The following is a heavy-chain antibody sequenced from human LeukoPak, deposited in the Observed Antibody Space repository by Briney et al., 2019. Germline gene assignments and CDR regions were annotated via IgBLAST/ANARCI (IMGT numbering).Heavy chain of an antibody. V-gene: IGHV4-59*01. Sequence: ERLSLTRTLSGGSPSNDYCGWIRQPPRGGLGWVGYISYSRSTNYNPSIKSRVTISVDTSKNQLSLKLSSVAAADTAVYYCARVGYSSSWYEYYYYGMDVWGQGTTVTVSS. D-gene: IGHD6-13*01. J-gene: IGHJ6*02. CDR1: GGSPSNDY. CDR3: ARVGYSSSWYEYYYYGMDV. CDR2: ISYSRST.